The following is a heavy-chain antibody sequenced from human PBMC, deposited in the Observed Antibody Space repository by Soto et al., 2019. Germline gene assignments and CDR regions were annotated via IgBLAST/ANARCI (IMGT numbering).Heavy chain of an antibody. V-gene: IGHV4-34*01. CDR1: GGSFSGYY. CDR3: ARKKGEHIVVVTALNWYFDL. D-gene: IGHD2-21*02. J-gene: IGHJ2*01. Sequence: PSETLSLSYAVYGGSFSGYYWSWIRQPPGKGLEWIGEINHSGSTNYNPSLKSRVTISIDTSKSQFSLKLTSVTAADTAVYYCARKKGEHIVVVTALNWYFDLWGRGTLVTVSS. CDR2: INHSGST.